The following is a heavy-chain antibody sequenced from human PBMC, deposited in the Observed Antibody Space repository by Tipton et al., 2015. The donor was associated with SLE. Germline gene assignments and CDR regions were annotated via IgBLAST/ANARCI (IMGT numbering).Heavy chain of an antibody. V-gene: IGHV4-39*07. CDR2: IYYGGTI. J-gene: IGHJ2*01. CDR3: ARTAGRSVKLWYFDL. Sequence: TLSLTCTVSGGSISSGSYYWSWIRQPPGKGLEWIGHIYYGGTIYYNPSLKSRVTMSIDTSKNQFSLKLSSVTDVDTAVYYCARTAGRSVKLWYFDLWGRGTLVTVSS. D-gene: IGHD5-18*01. CDR1: GGSISSGSYY.